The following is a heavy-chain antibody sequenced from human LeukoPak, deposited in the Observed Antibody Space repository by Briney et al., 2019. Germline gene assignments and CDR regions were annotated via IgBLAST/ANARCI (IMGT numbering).Heavy chain of an antibody. Sequence: GGSLRLSCAASGFTFSSYGIHWVRQAPGKGLEWVAVISFDGSNKKYADSVKGRFTISRDNSKNTLYLQMNSLRGEDTAVYYRAKDKGASYSSSPIDPWGQGTLVTVSS. J-gene: IGHJ5*02. CDR2: ISFDGSNK. D-gene: IGHD6-6*01. V-gene: IGHV3-30*18. CDR3: AKDKGASYSSSPIDP. CDR1: GFTFSSYG.